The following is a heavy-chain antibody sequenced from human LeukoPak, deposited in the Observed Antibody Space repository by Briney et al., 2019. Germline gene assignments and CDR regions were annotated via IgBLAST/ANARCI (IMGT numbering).Heavy chain of an antibody. CDR2: IYYTGDT. CDR1: GGSIGSYY. J-gene: IGHJ4*02. CDR3: AIDSWRQLSRIAVAGPFDS. V-gene: IGHV4-59*01. Sequence: SSETLTLTCTVSGGSIGSYYWSWVRQPPGKGLEWIGYIYYTGDTNYNPSLKSRVSISVDTSKNQFSLKVRSVTAADTGVYYCAIDSWRQLSRIAVAGPFDSWGQGILVTVSS. D-gene: IGHD6-19*01.